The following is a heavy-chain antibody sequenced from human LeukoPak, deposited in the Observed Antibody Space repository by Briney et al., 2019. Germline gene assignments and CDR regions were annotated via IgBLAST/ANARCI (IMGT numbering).Heavy chain of an antibody. CDR2: IYYSGST. CDR1: GGSISSSSYY. J-gene: IGHJ3*02. Sequence: PSETLSLTCTVSGGSISSSSYYWGWIRQPPGKGLEWIGSIYYSGSTYYNPSLKSRVTISVDTSKNQFSLKLSSVTAADTAVYYCARVGYSGNAFDIWGQGAMVTVSS. CDR3: ARVGYSGNAFDI. D-gene: IGHD3-22*01. V-gene: IGHV4-39*07.